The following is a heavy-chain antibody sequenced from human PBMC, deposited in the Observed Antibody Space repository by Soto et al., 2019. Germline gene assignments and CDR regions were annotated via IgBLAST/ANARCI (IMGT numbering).Heavy chain of an antibody. V-gene: IGHV1-69*12. Sequence: QVQLVQSGAEVKKPGSSVKVSCKASGGTFSSYAISWVRQAPGQGLEWMGGIIPIFGTANYAQKFQGRVTITADESTSTAYRELSSLRSEDTAVYYCARDPSFSSGWYMAGTWGQGTLVTVSS. J-gene: IGHJ5*02. D-gene: IGHD6-19*01. CDR2: IIPIFGTA. CDR3: ARDPSFSSGWYMAGT. CDR1: GGTFSSYA.